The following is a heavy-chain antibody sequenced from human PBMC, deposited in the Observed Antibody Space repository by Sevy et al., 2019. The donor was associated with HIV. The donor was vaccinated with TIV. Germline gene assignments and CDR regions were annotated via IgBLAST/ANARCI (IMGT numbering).Heavy chain of an antibody. J-gene: IGHJ4*02. D-gene: IGHD5-18*01. V-gene: IGHV3-9*01. Sequence: GGSLRLSCAVSGFNFDRYAMNWVRQVPGKGLEWVSFISWNSENTVYADSVQGRFSITRDNAKNSLFLQMNGLRPEDTAIYYCVKDKRGYSYGNPFDYWGQGTLVTVSS. CDR3: VKDKRGYSYGNPFDY. CDR1: GFNFDRYA. CDR2: ISWNSENT.